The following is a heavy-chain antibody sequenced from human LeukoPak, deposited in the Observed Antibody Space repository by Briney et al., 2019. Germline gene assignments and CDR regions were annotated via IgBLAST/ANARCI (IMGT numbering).Heavy chain of an antibody. CDR2: IYSSGST. Sequence: SETLSLTCTVSGGSISSYYWSWIRQPPGKGLEWIGYIYSSGSTDYNPSLKSRVTISVDTSKNQFSLKLSSVTAADTAVYYCARALYYYDSSGYYFDAFDIWGQGTMVTVSS. D-gene: IGHD3-22*01. V-gene: IGHV4-59*01. CDR1: GGSISSYY. CDR3: ARALYYYDSSGYYFDAFDI. J-gene: IGHJ3*02.